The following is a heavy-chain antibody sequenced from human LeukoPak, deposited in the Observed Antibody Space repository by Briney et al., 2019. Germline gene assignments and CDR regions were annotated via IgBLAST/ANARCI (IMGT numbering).Heavy chain of an antibody. CDR3: ATETYYDSSGPHFDY. CDR2: IYHTGNT. V-gene: IGHV4-59*12. J-gene: IGHJ4*02. D-gene: IGHD3-22*01. Sequence: PSETLSLTCTVSGGPISSYYWSWIRQPPGKGLEWIGEIYHTGNTNYNPSLKSRVTISVDKSKNQFSLKLSSVTAADTAVYYCATETYYDSSGPHFDYWGQGTLVTVSS. CDR1: GGPISSYY.